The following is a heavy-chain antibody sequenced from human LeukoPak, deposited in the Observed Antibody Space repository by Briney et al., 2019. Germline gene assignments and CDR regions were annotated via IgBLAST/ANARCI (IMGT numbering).Heavy chain of an antibody. J-gene: IGHJ4*02. CDR1: GFTFSSYA. CDR3: AKVGGFYSSSWYDY. V-gene: IGHV3-23*01. CDR2: ISGSGGST. Sequence: GGSLRLSCAASGFTFSSYAMSWVRQAPGQGLEWVSAISGSGGSTYYADSVKGRFTISRDNSKNTLYLQMNSLRAEDTAVYYCAKVGGFYSSSWYDYWGQGTLVTVSS. D-gene: IGHD6-13*01.